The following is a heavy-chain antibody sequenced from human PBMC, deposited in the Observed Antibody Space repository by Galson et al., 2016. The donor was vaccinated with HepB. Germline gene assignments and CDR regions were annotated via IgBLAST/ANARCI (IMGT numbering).Heavy chain of an antibody. Sequence: SLRLSCAASGFTFNNYWMTWVRQAPGKGLEWVANIKQDGNEKHYVDSVKGRFTISRDNAKNSLYLQMNSLIAEDTAVYYCARDWGINWFDPWGQGTLVTVSS. V-gene: IGHV3-7*04. J-gene: IGHJ5*02. CDR3: ARDWGINWFDP. D-gene: IGHD3-16*01. CDR1: GFTFNNYW. CDR2: IKQDGNEK.